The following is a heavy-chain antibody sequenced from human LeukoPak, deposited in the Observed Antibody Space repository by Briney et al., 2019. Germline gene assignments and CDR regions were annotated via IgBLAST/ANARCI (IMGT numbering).Heavy chain of an antibody. D-gene: IGHD3-22*01. V-gene: IGHV4-39*01. J-gene: IGHJ3*02. CDR3: ARAIYDSSGFYQDYAFDI. CDR2: LYYTGST. Sequence: SETLSLTCTVSGGSITSNSYYWAWIRQPPGKGLEWIGILYYTGSTNYSPSLKSRVTISGDTSKNQFSLKLNSVTAADTAVYYCARAIYDSSGFYQDYAFDIWGQGTMVTVSS. CDR1: GGSITSNSYY.